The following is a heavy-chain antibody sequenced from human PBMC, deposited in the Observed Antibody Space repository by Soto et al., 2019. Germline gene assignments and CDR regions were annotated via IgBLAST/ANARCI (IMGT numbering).Heavy chain of an antibody. CDR2: IYSGGST. D-gene: IGHD5-18*01. Sequence: GGSLRLSCAASGFTVSSNYMTWVRQAPGKGLEWVSVIYSGGSTYYAESVKGRFTISRDKSKNTLYLQMNSLRAEDTAVYYCASEYRYSGSDAFDIWGRGTMVTVSS. V-gene: IGHV3-66*01. J-gene: IGHJ3*02. CDR3: ASEYRYSGSDAFDI. CDR1: GFTVSSNY.